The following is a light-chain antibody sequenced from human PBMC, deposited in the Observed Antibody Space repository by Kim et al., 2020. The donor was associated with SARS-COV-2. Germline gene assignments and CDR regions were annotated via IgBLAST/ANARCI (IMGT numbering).Light chain of an antibody. J-gene: IGKJ2*01. CDR2: DAS. V-gene: IGKV3-20*01. CDR1: QSVPGSY. CDR3: HQYGGSPRT. Sequence: EIVLTQSPGTLSLSPGEGATLSCRASQSVPGSYVAWFQQKPGQTPRLLIYDASNRATGIPDRFSGSGSGTDFTLTISRLEPEDFAVYYCHQYGGSPRTFGQGTKLEI.